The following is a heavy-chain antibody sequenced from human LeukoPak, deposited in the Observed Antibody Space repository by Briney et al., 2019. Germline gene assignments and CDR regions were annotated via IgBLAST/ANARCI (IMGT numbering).Heavy chain of an antibody. CDR1: GGSISSHY. CDR2: IYTSGST. J-gene: IGHJ6*03. Sequence: SETLSLTCTVSGGSISSHYWSWIRQPPGKGLEWIGYIYTSGSTNYNPSLKSRVNISVDTSKNQLSLKVSSVTAAHTAVYYCARAPTKIYYYMDLWGKETTVTVSS. D-gene: IGHD5-24*01. V-gene: IGHV4-4*09. CDR3: ARAPTKIYYYMDL.